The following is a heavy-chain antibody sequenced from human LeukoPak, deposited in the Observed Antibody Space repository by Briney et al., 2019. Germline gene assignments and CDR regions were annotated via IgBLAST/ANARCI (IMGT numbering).Heavy chain of an antibody. CDR1: GFTFGDYA. D-gene: IGHD4-17*01. J-gene: IGHJ3*02. V-gene: IGHV3-49*03. CDR3: TRADYGDYFDAFDI. CDR2: IRSKAYGGTT. Sequence: GGSLRLSCTASGFTFGDYAMSWFRQAPGKGLEWVGFIRSKAYGGTTEYAASVKGRFTISRDDSKSIAYLQMNNLKTEDTAVYYCTRADYGDYFDAFDIWGQGTMVTVSS.